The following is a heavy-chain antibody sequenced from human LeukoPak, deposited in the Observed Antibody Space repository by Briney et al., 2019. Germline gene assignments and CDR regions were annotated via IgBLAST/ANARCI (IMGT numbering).Heavy chain of an antibody. CDR3: ARARRVRGVSPDYSWLDP. CDR2: IIPFLGIT. Sequence: SAKVSCKPSGYSSNSYVTSWVRQAPGQGLEWRGMIIPFLGITNYAQKFQGRVTIRAGKSTSTAYMELSSLRSEDTAVYYCARARRVRGVSPDYSWLDPWGQGTLVTVSS. D-gene: IGHD3-10*01. V-gene: IGHV1-69*04. J-gene: IGHJ5*02. CDR1: GYSSNSYV.